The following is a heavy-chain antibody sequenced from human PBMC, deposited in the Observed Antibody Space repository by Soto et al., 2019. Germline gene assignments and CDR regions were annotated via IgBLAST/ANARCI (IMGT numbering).Heavy chain of an antibody. CDR1: GFAFNTYS. J-gene: IGHJ6*03. D-gene: IGHD3-9*01. CDR3: VRDLGRYFRSGYMDL. CDR2: INEDSTYI. V-gene: IGHV3-21*01. Sequence: EVHLVESGGGLVKPGGSLRLSCTASGFAFNTYSMNWVRQAPGKGLEWVSSINEDSTYIYYADSLRGRITISRDNAKDSLFLQMNRLRPDDTAVYYCVRDLGRYFRSGYMDLWGDGATVTVSS.